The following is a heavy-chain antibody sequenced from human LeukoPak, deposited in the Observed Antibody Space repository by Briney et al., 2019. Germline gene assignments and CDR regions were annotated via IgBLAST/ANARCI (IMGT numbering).Heavy chain of an antibody. CDR1: GGSISSSSYY. Sequence: SETLSLTCTVSGGSISSSSYYWGWIRQPPGKGLEWIGSIYYSGSPYYNSSLKSRVTISVDTSKKQYSLKVNSVTAADTAMYYCARAKRQWLVGATIRGDNPPYYFDYWGQGTLVTVSS. J-gene: IGHJ4*02. CDR2: IYYSGSP. D-gene: IGHD6-19*01. CDR3: ARAKRQWLVGATIRGDNPPYYFDY. V-gene: IGHV4-39*07.